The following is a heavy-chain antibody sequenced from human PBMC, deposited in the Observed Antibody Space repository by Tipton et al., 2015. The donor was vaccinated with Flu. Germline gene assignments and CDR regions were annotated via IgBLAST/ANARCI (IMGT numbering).Heavy chain of an antibody. D-gene: IGHD4-11*01. Sequence: TLSLTCAVSGDSISSDYYWAWIRQFPGKGLEWIGTVDRTGDTIYTPSLKSRVTLSIDTSKNQFSLKMKSVTATDMAVYYCARRDYSNYVSDPKSWFDPWGQGTLVAVSS. CDR3: ARRDYSNYVSDPKSWFDP. CDR2: VDRTGDT. V-gene: IGHV4-38-2*01. CDR1: GDSISSDYY. J-gene: IGHJ5*02.